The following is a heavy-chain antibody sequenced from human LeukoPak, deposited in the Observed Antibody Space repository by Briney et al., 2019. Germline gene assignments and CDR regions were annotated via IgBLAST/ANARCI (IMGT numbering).Heavy chain of an antibody. CDR3: ASGRTTGYYDSSGYYSPFDY. D-gene: IGHD3-22*01. CDR2: INHSGGT. Sequence: SETLSLTCAVYGGSFSGYYWSWIRQPPGKGLEWIGEINHSGGTNYNPSLKSRVTISVDTSKNQFSLKLSSVTAADTAVYYCASGRTTGYYDSSGYYSPFDYWGQGTLVTVSS. CDR1: GGSFSGYY. V-gene: IGHV4-34*01. J-gene: IGHJ4*02.